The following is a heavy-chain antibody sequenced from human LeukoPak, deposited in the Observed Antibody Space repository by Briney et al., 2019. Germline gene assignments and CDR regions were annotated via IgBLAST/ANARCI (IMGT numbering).Heavy chain of an antibody. V-gene: IGHV4-59*12. Sequence: SETLSLTCTVSGGSISSYYWSWIRQPPGKGLEWIGFIYYSGSTNYNPSLKSRVTMSVDTSKNQFSLMLSSVTAADTAVYYCARESYSSSYLFDYWGQGTLVTVSS. CDR1: GGSISSYY. J-gene: IGHJ4*02. CDR2: IYYSGST. D-gene: IGHD6-6*01. CDR3: ARESYSSSYLFDY.